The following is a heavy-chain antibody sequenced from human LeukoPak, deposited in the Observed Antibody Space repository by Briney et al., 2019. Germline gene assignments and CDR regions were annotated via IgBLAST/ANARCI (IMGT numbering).Heavy chain of an antibody. J-gene: IGHJ4*02. CDR3: ASRPRSTVVAPWDY. CDR2: ISASGDTT. V-gene: IGHV3-23*01. D-gene: IGHD3-22*01. CDR1: GFTFSTYA. Sequence: GGSLRHSCAASGFTFSTYAMAWVRRAPGKGLEWVSGISASGDTTYYGDSVKGRFIISKDYSKNTLYLQMNGLRAEDTALYYCASRPRSTVVAPWDYWGQGTLVTVSS.